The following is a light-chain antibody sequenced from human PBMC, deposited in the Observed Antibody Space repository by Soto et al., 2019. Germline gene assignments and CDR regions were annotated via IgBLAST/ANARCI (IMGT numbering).Light chain of an antibody. Sequence: QSALTQPASVSGSPGQSITISCTGTSSDVGSYNLVSWYQQHPGKAPKLMIYEVSKRPSGVSNLFSGSKSGNTASLTISGLQAEDEADYYCCSYAGSRVFGTGTKLTVL. J-gene: IGLJ1*01. CDR3: CSYAGSRV. CDR1: SSDVGSYNL. V-gene: IGLV2-23*02. CDR2: EVS.